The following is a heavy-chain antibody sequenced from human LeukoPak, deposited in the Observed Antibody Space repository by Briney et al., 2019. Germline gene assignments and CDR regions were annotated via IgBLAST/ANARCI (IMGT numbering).Heavy chain of an antibody. CDR2: IYHSGST. CDR3: AREANYYGSGSYFEGTFDY. V-gene: IGHV4-59*13. CDR1: GLSITIYY. D-gene: IGHD3-10*01. J-gene: IGHJ4*02. Sequence: PAEALSLTCTVSGLSITIYYWSWIRQPPGKGLEWIGYIYHSGSTNYNPSLKSRVTISVDTPKIEFSLKLTSVTAADTAVYYCAREANYYGSGSYFEGTFDYWGQGCLVAVSS.